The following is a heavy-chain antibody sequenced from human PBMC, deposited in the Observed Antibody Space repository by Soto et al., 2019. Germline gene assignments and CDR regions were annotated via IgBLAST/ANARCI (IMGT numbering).Heavy chain of an antibody. CDR2: SIPMFGTD. CDR3: ARNRGDYVYYLDN. CDR1: GGTFSSVL. D-gene: IGHD3-16*01. Sequence: QVQRVQSGAEVKKHGTSVKVSCKASGGTFSSVLISWVRQAPGQGLEWMGGSIPMFGTDNYAQNFQGRVTITADTSTNTAYMELSSLRSEDTAMYYCARNRGDYVYYLDNWGQGTMVPVSS. J-gene: IGHJ4*02. V-gene: IGHV1-69*06.